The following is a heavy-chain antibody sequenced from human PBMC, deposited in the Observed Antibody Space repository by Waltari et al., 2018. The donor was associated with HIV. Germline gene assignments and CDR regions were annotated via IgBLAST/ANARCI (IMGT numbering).Heavy chain of an antibody. V-gene: IGHV3-9*01. J-gene: IGHJ2*01. Sequence: EVQLVESGGGLVQHGRSLRLSCAASGFTFDDYAMHWVRQAPGKGLEWVSGISWNSGTIGYADSVKGRFTISRDNAKNSLYLQMNSLRAEDTALYYCAKDKRSGYGGNSVWYFDLWGRGTLVTVSS. D-gene: IGHD4-17*01. CDR2: ISWNSGTI. CDR3: AKDKRSGYGGNSVWYFDL. CDR1: GFTFDDYA.